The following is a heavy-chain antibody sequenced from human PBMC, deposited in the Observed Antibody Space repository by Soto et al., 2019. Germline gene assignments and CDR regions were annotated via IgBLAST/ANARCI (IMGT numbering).Heavy chain of an antibody. Sequence: PSETLSLTCTVSGGSISSGGYYWSWIRQHPGKGLEWIGYIYYSGSTYYNPSLKSRVTISVDTSKNQFSLKLSSVTAADTAVYYCAREGVNYDSSGQFDYWGQGTLVTVS. V-gene: IGHV4-31*03. J-gene: IGHJ4*02. CDR3: AREGVNYDSSGQFDY. CDR2: IYYSGST. CDR1: GGSISSGGYY. D-gene: IGHD3-22*01.